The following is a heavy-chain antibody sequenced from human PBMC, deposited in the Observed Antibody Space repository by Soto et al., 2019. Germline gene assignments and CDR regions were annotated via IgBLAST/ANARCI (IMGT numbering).Heavy chain of an antibody. CDR1: GGSISGYY. D-gene: IGHD2-15*01. Sequence: SVTLSLTCTVSGGSISGYYWTSIRQPPGKGPEWIAYTYYSGNTNHNPPPTSRVTISVDTSKNQFSLILSPVTAADTAVYYCARHNLGFCSGGSCPYYFDFWGQGTPVTVSS. J-gene: IGHJ4*02. CDR3: ARHNLGFCSGGSCPYYFDF. V-gene: IGHV4-59*08. CDR2: TYYSGNT.